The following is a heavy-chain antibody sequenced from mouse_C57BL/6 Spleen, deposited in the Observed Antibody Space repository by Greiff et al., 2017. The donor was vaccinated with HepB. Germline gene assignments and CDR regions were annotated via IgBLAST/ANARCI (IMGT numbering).Heavy chain of an antibody. J-gene: IGHJ2*01. CDR3: AQTAQALYFDY. Sequence: VQLKQSGPELVKPGASVKISCKASGYSFTGYYMNWVKQSPEKSLEWIGEINPSTGGTTYNQKFKAKATLTVDKSSSTAYMQLKSLTSEDSAVYYCAQTAQALYFDYWGQGTTLTVSS. D-gene: IGHD3-2*02. CDR1: GYSFTGYY. CDR2: INPSTGGT. V-gene: IGHV1-42*01.